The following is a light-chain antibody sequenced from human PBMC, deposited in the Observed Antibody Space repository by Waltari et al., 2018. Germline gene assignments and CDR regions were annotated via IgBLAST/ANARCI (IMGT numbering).Light chain of an antibody. J-gene: IGLJ3*02. V-gene: IGLV3-27*01. CDR1: VLGRKY. CDR3: YAATDNNRV. Sequence: SYELTQPSSVSVSPGQTARITCSGDVLGRKYARWFQQKPGQAPVLVIYKDSERHSGIPGLFSGSSSGTTVTLTINGAQVEDEADYYCYAATDNNRVFGGGTKLIVL. CDR2: KDS.